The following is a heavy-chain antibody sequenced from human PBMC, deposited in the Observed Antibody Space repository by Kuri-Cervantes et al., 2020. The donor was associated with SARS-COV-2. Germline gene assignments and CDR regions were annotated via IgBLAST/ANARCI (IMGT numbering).Heavy chain of an antibody. D-gene: IGHD3-10*01. J-gene: IGHJ4*02. CDR1: GFTFSDYY. CDR2: VSSSGSTI. V-gene: IGHV3-11*01. Sequence: GGSLRLSCAASGFTFSDYYMSWIRQAPGKGLEWVSYVSSSGSTIYYADSVKGRFTISRDNAKNSLYLQMNSLRAEDTAVYYCTRDKNAGFGEPNDYWGQGTLVTVSS. CDR3: TRDKNAGFGEPNDY.